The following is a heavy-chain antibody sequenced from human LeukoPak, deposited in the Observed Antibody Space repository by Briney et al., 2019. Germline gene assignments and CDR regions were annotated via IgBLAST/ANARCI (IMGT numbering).Heavy chain of an antibody. CDR2: ISSSSSYI. D-gene: IGHD3-22*01. J-gene: IGHJ4*02. V-gene: IGHV3-21*01. Sequence: PGGSLRLSCAASGFTFSSYSMNWVRQAPGKGLEWVLSISSSSSYIYYADSVKGRFTISRDNAKNSLYLQMNSLRAEDTAVYYCARATYDSSGYHHDYWGQGTLVTVSS. CDR3: ARATYDSSGYHHDY. CDR1: GFTFSSYS.